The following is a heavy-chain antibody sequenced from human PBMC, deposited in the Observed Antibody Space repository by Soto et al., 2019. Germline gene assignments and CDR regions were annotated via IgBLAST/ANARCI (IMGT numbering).Heavy chain of an antibody. CDR3: AKEVGSGYYGGFDY. V-gene: IGHV3-23*01. CDR2: ISNTGRST. J-gene: IGHJ4*02. D-gene: IGHD5-12*01. CDR1: GFTFSSYA. Sequence: EVQLLESGGGLIQPGGSLRLSCAASGFTFSSYAMAWVRQAPGKGLEWVSAISNTGRSTYYADPVKGRLPISRDNSNNTLYLQLSSLRVEDTAIYYCAKEVGSGYYGGFDYWGQGALVTVSS.